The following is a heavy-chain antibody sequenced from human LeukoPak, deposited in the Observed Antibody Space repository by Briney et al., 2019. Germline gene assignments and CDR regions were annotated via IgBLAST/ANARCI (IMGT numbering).Heavy chain of an antibody. Sequence: PSGTLSLTCAVSGGSISSSNWWSWVRQPPGKGLEWIGQIYHSGSTNYNPSLKSRDTISVDKSKNQFSLKLRSVTAADTAVYYCARPLSLGYCSGGSCYGRGAWFDRWGQGTLVTVSS. V-gene: IGHV4-4*02. CDR1: GGSISSSNW. D-gene: IGHD2-15*01. J-gene: IGHJ5*02. CDR3: ARPLSLGYCSGGSCYGRGAWFDR. CDR2: IYHSGST.